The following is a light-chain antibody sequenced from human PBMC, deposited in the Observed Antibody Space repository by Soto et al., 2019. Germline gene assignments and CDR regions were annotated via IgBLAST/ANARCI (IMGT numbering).Light chain of an antibody. CDR1: QSIRSF. J-gene: IGKJ4*01. Sequence: EIVLTQSPATLSLSPGETASLSCRASQSIRSFSAWYQHKPGQAPRLLIYDASNRATGIPARFSGSGSGTDFTLTISSLEPEDFAVYYCQQRSNWPPALSFGGGTKVEI. V-gene: IGKV3-11*01. CDR2: DAS. CDR3: QQRSNWPPALS.